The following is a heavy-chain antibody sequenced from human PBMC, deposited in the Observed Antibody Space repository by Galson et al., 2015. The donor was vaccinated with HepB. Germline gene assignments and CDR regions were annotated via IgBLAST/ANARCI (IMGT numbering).Heavy chain of an antibody. D-gene: IGHD5-24*01. CDR2: INEDGSSR. CDR3: AKDHGGPNDY. CDR1: GDTLSRYW. V-gene: IGHV3-74*01. Sequence: SLRLSCAASGDTLSRYWVHWVRQVPGKGLVWVARINEDGSSRAYADSVRGRFTISRDNAKNMLYLEMNSLRAEDTAVYYCAKDHGGPNDYWGQGTLVTVSS. J-gene: IGHJ4*02.